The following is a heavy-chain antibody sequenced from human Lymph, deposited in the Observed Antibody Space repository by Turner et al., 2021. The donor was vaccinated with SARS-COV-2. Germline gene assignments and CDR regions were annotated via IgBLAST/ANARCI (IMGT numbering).Heavy chain of an antibody. CDR1: GFTFSSYA. Sequence: QVQLVESGGGGVQPGRSLRLSCAASGFTFSSYAMHWVRQAPGKGLEWVACISYDGSDKYYADSVKGRFTFSRDNSKNTLYLQMNSLRAEDTAVYYCARDRDSSGWVDYWGQGTLVTVSS. D-gene: IGHD3-22*01. CDR3: ARDRDSSGWVDY. CDR2: ISYDGSDK. V-gene: IGHV3-30*04. J-gene: IGHJ4*02.